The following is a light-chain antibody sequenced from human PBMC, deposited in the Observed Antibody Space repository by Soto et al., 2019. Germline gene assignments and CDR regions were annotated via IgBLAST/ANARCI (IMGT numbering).Light chain of an antibody. CDR3: QQYSDSSGA. J-gene: IGKJ1*01. Sequence: DIQVTHSPSTLSAFLGARVAITGGARQSIGSLLAWHQQQPGNAKNLIIFVATTLESGVPTCFSSSGSRTVSILTISRLQPDFFTNYYRQQYSDSSGAFGQGTKVDIK. CDR1: QSIGSL. V-gene: IGKV1-5*01. CDR2: VAT.